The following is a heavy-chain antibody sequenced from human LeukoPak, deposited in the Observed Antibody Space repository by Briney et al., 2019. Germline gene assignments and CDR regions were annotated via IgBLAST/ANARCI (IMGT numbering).Heavy chain of an antibody. J-gene: IGHJ5*02. CDR2: IIPIFGTA. Sequence: ASVKVSCKASGGTFSSYAISWVRQAPGQGLEWMGGIIPIFGTANYAQKFQGRVTITADESTSTAYMELSSLRSEDTAVYYCAGRFLESATKFDPWGQGTLVTVSS. CDR1: GGTFSSYA. V-gene: IGHV1-69*13. D-gene: IGHD3-3*01. CDR3: AGRFLESATKFDP.